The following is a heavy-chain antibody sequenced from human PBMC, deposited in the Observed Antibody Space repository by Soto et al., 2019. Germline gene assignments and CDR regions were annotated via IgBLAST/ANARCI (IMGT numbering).Heavy chain of an antibody. J-gene: IGHJ4*02. CDR1: GFTFSSYS. V-gene: IGHV3-21*01. CDR3: ARDPVYISSWYYFDY. D-gene: IGHD6-13*01. CDR2: ISSSSSYI. Sequence: EVQLVESGGGLVKPGGSLRLSCAASGFTFSSYSMNWVRQAPGKGLEWVSSISSSSSYIYYADSVKGRFTISRDNAKNSLYLQMNSLRSDDTAVYYCARDPVYISSWYYFDYWGQGTLVTVSS.